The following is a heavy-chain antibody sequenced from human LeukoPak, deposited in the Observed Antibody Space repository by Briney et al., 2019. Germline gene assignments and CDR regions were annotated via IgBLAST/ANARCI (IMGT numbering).Heavy chain of an antibody. CDR3: ARGGHGSLPGGDY. Sequence: PSETLSLTCAVYGGSFSGYYWSWIRQPPGKGLEWIGEINHSGSTNYNPSLKSRVTISVDTSKNQFSLKLSSVTAADTAVYYCARGGHGSLPGGDYWGQGTLVTVSS. CDR2: INHSGST. V-gene: IGHV4-34*01. J-gene: IGHJ4*02. CDR1: GGSFSGYY. D-gene: IGHD1-26*01.